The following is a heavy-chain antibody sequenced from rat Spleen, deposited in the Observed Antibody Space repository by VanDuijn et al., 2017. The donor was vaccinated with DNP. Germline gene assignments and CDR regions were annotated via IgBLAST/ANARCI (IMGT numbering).Heavy chain of an antibody. V-gene: IGHV3-3*01. CDR3: ARWPGYNPPYAMDA. Sequence: VQLQESGPGLVKPSQSLSLTCSVTGYSITSSYRWNWIRKFPGNKLEWMGSINSADSTNYNPSLKSRISITRDTSKNQFFLQVNSVTAEDTATYYCARWPGYNPPYAMDAWGQGTSVTVSS. CDR2: INSADST. CDR1: GYSITSSYR. D-gene: IGHD1-4*01. J-gene: IGHJ4*01.